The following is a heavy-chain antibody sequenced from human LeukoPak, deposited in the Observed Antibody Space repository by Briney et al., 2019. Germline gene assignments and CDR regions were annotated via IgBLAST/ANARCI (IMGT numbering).Heavy chain of an antibody. CDR1: GGTFSCYG. J-gene: IGHJ4*02. Sequence: ASVKVSCKASGGTFSCYGISWVRQAPGQGLEWMGGIIPIFGTTNYAQKFQARVTITADVSTSTAYMELSGLRSEDTAMYYCARDRRSYDSGSYYLDFDYWGQGTLVTVSS. CDR2: IIPIFGTT. D-gene: IGHD3-10*01. V-gene: IGHV1-69*13. CDR3: ARDRRSYDSGSYYLDFDY.